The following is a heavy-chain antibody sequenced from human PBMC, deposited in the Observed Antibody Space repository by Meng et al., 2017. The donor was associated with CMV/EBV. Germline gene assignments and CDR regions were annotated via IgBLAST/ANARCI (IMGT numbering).Heavy chain of an antibody. CDR3: ARNPLNATYYDFWSGYYNYYYYGMDV. J-gene: IGHJ6*02. CDR1: GGSFSGYY. CDR2: INHSGST. D-gene: IGHD3-3*01. V-gene: IGHV4-34*01. Sequence: TLSLTGAVYGGSFSGYYWSWIRQPPGKGLEWIGEINHSGSTNYNPSLKSRVTISVDTSKNQFSLKLSSVTAADTAVYYCARNPLNATYYDFWSGYYNYYYYGMDVWGQGTTVTVSS.